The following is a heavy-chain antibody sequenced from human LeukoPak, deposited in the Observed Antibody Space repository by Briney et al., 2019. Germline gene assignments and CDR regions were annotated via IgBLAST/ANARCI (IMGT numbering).Heavy chain of an antibody. D-gene: IGHD6-13*01. CDR2: ISSSSSTI. CDR1: GFTFSSYS. J-gene: IGHJ4*02. Sequence: GSLRLSCAASGFTFSSYSMNWVRQAPGKGLEWVSYISSSSSTIYYADSVKGRFTISRDNAKNSLYLQMNSLRAEDTAVYYCARGSGSSWYFYFDYWGQGTLVTVSS. V-gene: IGHV3-48*01. CDR3: ARGSGSSWYFYFDY.